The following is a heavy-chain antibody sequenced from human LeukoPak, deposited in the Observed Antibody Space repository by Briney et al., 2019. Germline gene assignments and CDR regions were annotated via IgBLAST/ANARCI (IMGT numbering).Heavy chain of an antibody. Sequence: SETLSLTCTVSGGSISSYYWSWIRQPPGKGLEWIGYIYYSGSTNYNPSLKSRVTISVDTSKHQFSLKLSSVTAADTAVYYCAKTGDYYGSGSYRNWFDPWGQGTLVTVSS. CDR1: GGSISSYY. J-gene: IGHJ5*02. D-gene: IGHD3-10*01. CDR2: IYYSGST. V-gene: IGHV4-59*08. CDR3: AKTGDYYGSGSYRNWFDP.